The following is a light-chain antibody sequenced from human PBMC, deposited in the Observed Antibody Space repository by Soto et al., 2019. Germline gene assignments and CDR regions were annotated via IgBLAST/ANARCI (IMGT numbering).Light chain of an antibody. CDR3: QQYNNWPLT. J-gene: IGKJ4*01. CDR1: HSVSSD. V-gene: IGKV3-15*01. Sequence: EIVMTQSPATLSVSPGERATLSCRASHSVSSDLAWYEQKPGQAPRLLIYGASTRATGIPARFSGSGSVTEFTLTISSLQSEDFAVYYCQQYNNWPLTFGGGTKVEIK. CDR2: GAS.